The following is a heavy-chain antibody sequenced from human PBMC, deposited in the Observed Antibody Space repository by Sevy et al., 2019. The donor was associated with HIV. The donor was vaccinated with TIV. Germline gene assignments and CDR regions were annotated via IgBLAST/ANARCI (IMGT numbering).Heavy chain of an antibody. CDR1: VFTFSSYS. Sequence: GGSLRLSCAASVFTFSSYSMNWVRQAPGKGLEWVSYISSSSSTIYYADSVKGRFTISRDNAKNSLYLQMNSLRDEDTAVYYCARTGRFLEWLPLPDYWGQGTLVTVSS. CDR2: ISSSSSTI. J-gene: IGHJ4*02. V-gene: IGHV3-48*02. CDR3: ARTGRFLEWLPLPDY. D-gene: IGHD3-3*01.